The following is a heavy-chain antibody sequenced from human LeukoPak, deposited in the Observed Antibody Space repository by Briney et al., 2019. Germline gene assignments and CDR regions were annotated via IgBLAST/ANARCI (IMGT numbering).Heavy chain of an antibody. CDR3: ARGSYDSSDFEYFHH. CDR1: GYTFTGNY. Sequence: AASVKVSCKASGYTFTGNYMHWVRQAPGQGLEWMGWINPNSGGTNYAQKFQGRVTMTRDTSIGTAYMELNRLRSDDTAVYYCARGSYDSSDFEYFHHWGQGTLVTVSS. D-gene: IGHD3-22*01. V-gene: IGHV1-2*02. CDR2: INPNSGGT. J-gene: IGHJ1*01.